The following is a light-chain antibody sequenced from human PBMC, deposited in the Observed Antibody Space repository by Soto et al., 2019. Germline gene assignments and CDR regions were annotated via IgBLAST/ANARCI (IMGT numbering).Light chain of an antibody. Sequence: DVQMTQSPSSLSASVGDRVTITCRASQSIKKSLNWYQQKPGKAPKLLIFAASNWQSGVPSRFSGSGSGTDFTLTISSLQDEDFATYDCQKNYIIPPCTFGTGTKVEVK. CDR2: AAS. J-gene: IGKJ1*01. CDR1: QSIKKS. CDR3: QKNYIIPPCT. V-gene: IGKV1-39*01.